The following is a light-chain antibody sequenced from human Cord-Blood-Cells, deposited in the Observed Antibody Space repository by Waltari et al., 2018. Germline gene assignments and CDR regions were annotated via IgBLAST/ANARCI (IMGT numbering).Light chain of an antibody. CDR1: SSDVGGYNS. V-gene: IGLV2-14*01. J-gene: IGLJ1*01. CDR2: DVS. CDR3: SSYTSSSTPCV. Sequence: QSALTQPASVSGSPGQSITISCTGTSSDVGGYNSVSWYQQHPGKAPKLMIYDVSNRPSGVSNRFSGSKSGNTASLTISGLQAEDEADYYCSSYTSSSTPCVFGTGTKVTVL.